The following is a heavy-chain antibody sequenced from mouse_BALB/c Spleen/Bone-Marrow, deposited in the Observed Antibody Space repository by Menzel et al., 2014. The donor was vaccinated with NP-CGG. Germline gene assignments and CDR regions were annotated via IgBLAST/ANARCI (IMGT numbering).Heavy chain of an antibody. D-gene: IGHD4-1*01. Sequence: QVQLQQSGAELVMPGASVKMSCKASGYTFTDYWMHWVKQRPGQGLEWIGAIDTSGSYTSYNQKFKGKATLTVDESSSTAYMQLSSLTSEDSAVYYCARGDWDDAYWGQGTLVTVSA. V-gene: IGHV1-69*01. CDR1: GYTFTDYW. CDR3: ARGDWDDAY. J-gene: IGHJ3*01. CDR2: IDTSGSYT.